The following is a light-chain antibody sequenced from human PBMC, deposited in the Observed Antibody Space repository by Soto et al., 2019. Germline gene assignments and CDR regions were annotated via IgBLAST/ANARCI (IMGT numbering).Light chain of an antibody. J-gene: IGKJ1*01. CDR2: AAS. CDR1: QTIIGY. V-gene: IGKV1-5*02. CDR3: QHYNSYWT. Sequence: DVQITPSPSSLPASIGDSVTIICRASQTIIGYLNWYQQKPGKATRLLINAASNLQSGVPSRFSGSGAGTEFTLTISSLQPDDFATYYCQHYNSYWTFGQGTKVEI.